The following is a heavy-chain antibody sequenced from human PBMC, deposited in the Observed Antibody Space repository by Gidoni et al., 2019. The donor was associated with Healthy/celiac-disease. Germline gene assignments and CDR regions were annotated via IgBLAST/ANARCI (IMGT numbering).Heavy chain of an antibody. CDR2: INAGNGNT. Sequence: QVQLVQSGAEVKKPGASVKVSCKASGYTFTSYAMHWVRQAPGQRLEWMGWINAGNGNTKYSQKFQGRVTITRDTSASTAYMELSSLRSEDTAVYYCAMDIPPSDDYGDPPVRLDYWGQGTLVTVSS. CDR3: AMDIPPSDDYGDPPVRLDY. V-gene: IGHV1-3*01. CDR1: GYTFTSYA. J-gene: IGHJ4*02. D-gene: IGHD4-17*01.